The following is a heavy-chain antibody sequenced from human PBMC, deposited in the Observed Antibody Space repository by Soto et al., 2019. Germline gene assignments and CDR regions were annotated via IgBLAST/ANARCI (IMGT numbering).Heavy chain of an antibody. Sequence: GGSLRLSCVASGLTVSHNYMAWVRQAPEMGLEWVSILYTEGTTYYADSVKGRFTISRDSSKNTLFLQMDSLRAEDTAVYYCARSRDFIAVAGTFDYWGQGTLVTVSS. D-gene: IGHD6-19*01. V-gene: IGHV3-53*01. J-gene: IGHJ4*02. CDR2: LYTEGTT. CDR3: ARSRDFIAVAGTFDY. CDR1: GLTVSHNY.